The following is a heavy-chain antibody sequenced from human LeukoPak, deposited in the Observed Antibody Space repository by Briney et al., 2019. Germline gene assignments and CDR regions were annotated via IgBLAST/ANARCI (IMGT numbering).Heavy chain of an antibody. J-gene: IGHJ4*02. CDR1: GFTFDDYA. Sequence: GRSLRLSCAASGFTFDDYAMHWVRQAPGKGLEWVSGISWNSGSIGYADSVKGRFTISRDNAKNSLYLQMNSLRAEDTALYYCAKATAYDSSGSIDYWGQGTLVTVSS. V-gene: IGHV3-9*01. D-gene: IGHD3-22*01. CDR2: ISWNSGSI. CDR3: AKATAYDSSGSIDY.